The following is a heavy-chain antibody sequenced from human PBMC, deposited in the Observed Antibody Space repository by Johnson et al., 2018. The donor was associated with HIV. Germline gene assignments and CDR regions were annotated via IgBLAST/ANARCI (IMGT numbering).Heavy chain of an antibody. Sequence: QMQLVESGGGLVKPGGSLRLSCAASGFTFSSYAMHWVRQAPGTGLEWVAVISYDELDQYYADSVTGRFTVSRDNSKNTLYLQMNSLRAEDTAVYYCARSPYYDDYWSDAFDIWGQGTMVTVSS. J-gene: IGHJ3*02. V-gene: IGHV3-30*14. D-gene: IGHD4-17*01. CDR2: ISYDELDQ. CDR1: GFTFSSYA. CDR3: ARSPYYDDYWSDAFDI.